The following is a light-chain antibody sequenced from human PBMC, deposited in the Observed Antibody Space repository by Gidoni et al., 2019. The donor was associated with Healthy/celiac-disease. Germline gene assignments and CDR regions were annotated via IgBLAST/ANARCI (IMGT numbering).Light chain of an antibody. V-gene: IGKV1-39*01. CDR1: QSISSY. CDR3: QQRYSTPRCT. CDR2: AAS. J-gene: IGKJ3*01. Sequence: DIQMTPSPSSLSASVGDRVTITCRASQSISSYLNWYQQKPGKAPKLLIYAASSLQSGVPSRFSGSGSGTDFTLTISSRQPEDFATYYCQQRYSTPRCTFGPGTKVDIK.